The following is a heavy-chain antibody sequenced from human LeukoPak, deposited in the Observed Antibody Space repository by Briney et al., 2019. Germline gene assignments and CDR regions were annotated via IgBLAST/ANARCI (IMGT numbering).Heavy chain of an antibody. V-gene: IGHV4-4*02. CDR3: ARDREGATPFDY. CDR1: GGSISSSSW. Sequence: PSETLSLTCAVSGGSISSSSWWSWVRQPPGKGLEWIGEIYHSGSTNYNPSLKSRVTISVDKSKNQFSLKLSSVTAADTAVYYCARDREGATPFDYWGRGTLVTVSS. J-gene: IGHJ4*02. D-gene: IGHD1-26*01. CDR2: IYHSGST.